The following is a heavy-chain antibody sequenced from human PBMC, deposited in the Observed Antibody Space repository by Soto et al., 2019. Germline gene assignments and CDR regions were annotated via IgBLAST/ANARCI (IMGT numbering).Heavy chain of an antibody. Sequence: ASVKVSCKASGYSFTTFCITWVRQAPGQGLEWMGGINVYNGRANYAQKYQGRVAMTTDTSTNTAYMELMNLRPADTAVYYCVRDRDSSGSLSAYWGQGTQVTVSS. CDR3: VRDRDSSGSLSAY. CDR1: GYSFTTFC. D-gene: IGHD6-25*01. V-gene: IGHV1-18*01. J-gene: IGHJ4*02. CDR2: INVYNGRA.